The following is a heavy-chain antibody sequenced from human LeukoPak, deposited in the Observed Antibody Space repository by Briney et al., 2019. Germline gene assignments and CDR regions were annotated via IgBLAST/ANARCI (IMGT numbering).Heavy chain of an antibody. V-gene: IGHV4-34*01. CDR3: ARRQLLYFFDL. Sequence: SETLSLTCGVYGVFLSGYSWSWIRQSPGKGLEWIGEIHHSGSTNYNPALKSRVNMSVDTSKNHFSLSLASVTAADTAVYYCARRQLLYFFDLWGRGTLVTVSS. CDR1: GVFLSGYS. D-gene: IGHD1-1*01. CDR2: IHHSGST. J-gene: IGHJ4*02.